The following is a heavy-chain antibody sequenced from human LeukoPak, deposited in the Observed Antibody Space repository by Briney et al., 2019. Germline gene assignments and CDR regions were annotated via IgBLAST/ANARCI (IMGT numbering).Heavy chain of an antibody. J-gene: IGHJ4*02. D-gene: IGHD1/OR15-1a*01. CDR1: GYTFTNYA. CDR2: INTGNGNT. CDR3: ARNWNKKYYFDF. V-gene: IGHV1-3*04. Sequence: ASVKVSCKASGYTFTNYAMHWVRQAPGQRPEWMGWINTGNGNTKYSQKFQGRVTITRDTSATTAYMELSSLRSEDTAVYYCARNWNKKYYFDFWGQGTLVTVSS.